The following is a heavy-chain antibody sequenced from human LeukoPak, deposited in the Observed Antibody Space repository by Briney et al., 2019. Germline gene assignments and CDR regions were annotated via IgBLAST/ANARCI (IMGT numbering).Heavy chain of an antibody. CDR2: IYYIGST. Sequence: PSETLSLTCSVSGDSISSGSYYWGWIRQPPGKGLEWIGIIYYIGSTYYNPSLKSRVTISVDTSKNQFSLKLSSVTAADTAVYYCARATARPLDYWGQGTLVTVSS. D-gene: IGHD2-21*02. V-gene: IGHV4-39*01. J-gene: IGHJ4*02. CDR1: GDSISSGSYY. CDR3: ARATARPLDY.